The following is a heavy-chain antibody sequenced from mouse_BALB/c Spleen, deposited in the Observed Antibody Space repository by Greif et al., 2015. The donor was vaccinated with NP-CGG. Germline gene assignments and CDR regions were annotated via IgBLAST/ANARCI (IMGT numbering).Heavy chain of an antibody. V-gene: IGHV5-4*02. CDR3: ARGEGAGTSYWYFDV. Sequence: EVKLVESGGGLVKPGGSLKLSCAASGFTFSDYYMYWVRQTPEKRLEWVATISDGGSYTYYPDSVKGRFTISRDNAKNNLYLQMSSLKSEDTAMYYCARGEGAGTSYWYFDVWGAGTTVTVSS. CDR1: GFTFSDYY. J-gene: IGHJ1*01. CDR2: ISDGGSYT. D-gene: IGHD4-1*01.